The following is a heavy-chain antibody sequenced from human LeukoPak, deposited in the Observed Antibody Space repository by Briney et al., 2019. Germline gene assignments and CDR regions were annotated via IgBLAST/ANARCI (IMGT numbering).Heavy chain of an antibody. CDR2: ISSSSYI. V-gene: IGHV3-21*01. J-gene: IGHJ4*02. Sequence: PGGSLRLSCAASGFTFSSYSMNWVRQAPGKGLEWVSSISSSSYIYYAGSVKGRFTISRDNAKNSLYLQMNSLRAEDTAVYYCARDPNPYYDFWSGYPTLGYWGQGTLVTVSS. CDR3: ARDPNPYYDFWSGYPTLGY. CDR1: GFTFSSYS. D-gene: IGHD3-3*01.